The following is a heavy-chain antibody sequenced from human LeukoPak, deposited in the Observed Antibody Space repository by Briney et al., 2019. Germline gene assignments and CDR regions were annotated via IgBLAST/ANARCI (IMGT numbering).Heavy chain of an antibody. Sequence: GGSLRLSCAASGFTFSSYSMNWVRQAPGKGLEWVSYISSSSSTIYYADSVKGRFTISRDNAKNSLYLQMNSLRAEDTAVYYCARAGSHWHYVYWGQGTVVTVSS. CDR1: GFTFSSYS. CDR2: ISSSSSTI. CDR3: ARAGSHWHYVY. J-gene: IGHJ4*02. V-gene: IGHV3-48*01. D-gene: IGHD3-10*01.